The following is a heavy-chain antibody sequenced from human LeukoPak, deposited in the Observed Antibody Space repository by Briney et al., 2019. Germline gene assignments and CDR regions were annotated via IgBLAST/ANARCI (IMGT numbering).Heavy chain of an antibody. CDR3: AGSINGDYVY. J-gene: IGHJ4*02. Sequence: SETLSLTCTVSGGSISSYYWSWVRQPPGKGLEWIGYIYYSGSTNYNPSLKSRVTISVDTSKNQFSLKLSSVTAADTAVYYCAGSINGDYVYWGQGTLVTVSS. V-gene: IGHV4-59*01. CDR2: IYYSGST. D-gene: IGHD4-17*01. CDR1: GGSISSYY.